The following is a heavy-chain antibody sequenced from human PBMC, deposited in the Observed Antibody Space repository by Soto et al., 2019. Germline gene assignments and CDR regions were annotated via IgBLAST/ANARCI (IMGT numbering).Heavy chain of an antibody. J-gene: IGHJ4*02. V-gene: IGHV1-3*01. CDR3: ARYLGVGAASDY. D-gene: IGHD1-26*01. CDR1: GYTFTSYA. CDR2: INAGNGNT. Sequence: QVQLVQSGAEVKKPGASVKVSCKASGYTFTSYAMHWVRQAPGQRLEWMGWINAGNGNTKYSQKLQGRVTITRDTSASTAYMELSSLRSEDTAVYYCARYLGVGAASDYWGQGTLVTVSS.